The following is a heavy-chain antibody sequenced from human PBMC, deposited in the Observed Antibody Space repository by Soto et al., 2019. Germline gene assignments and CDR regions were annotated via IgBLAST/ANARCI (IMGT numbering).Heavy chain of an antibody. CDR3: AHNVLANWFEP. Sequence: FGPTLVSPTQTLTLTGTFSGFSLSTSGVGVGWIRQPPGKALEWLALIYWDDDKRYSPSLKSRITITKDTSKNQVVLTMTNLDHVGTATYNCAHNVLANWFEPWGQGTLDNVSS. V-gene: IGHV2-5*02. J-gene: IGHJ5*02. CDR2: IYWDDDK. CDR1: GFSLSTSGVG. D-gene: IGHD2-15*01.